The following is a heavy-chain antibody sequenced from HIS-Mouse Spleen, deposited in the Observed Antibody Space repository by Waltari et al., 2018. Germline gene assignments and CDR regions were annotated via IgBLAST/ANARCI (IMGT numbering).Heavy chain of an antibody. D-gene: IGHD6-13*01. J-gene: IGHJ2*01. CDR1: GGSISSSSYY. CDR2: IYYSGST. Sequence: QLQLQESGPGLVKPSEPLSLTCTVSGGSISSSSYYWGWLRQPPGKGLEWIGSIYYSGSTYYNPSLKSRVTISVDTSKNQFSLKLSSVTAADTAVYYCAREIPYSSSWYDWYFDLWGRGTPVTVSS. CDR3: AREIPYSSSWYDWYFDL. V-gene: IGHV4-39*07.